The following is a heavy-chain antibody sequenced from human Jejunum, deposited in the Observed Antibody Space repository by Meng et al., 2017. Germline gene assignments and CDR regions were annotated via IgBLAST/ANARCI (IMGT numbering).Heavy chain of an antibody. CDR1: GGSISGGDYY. Sequence: QVQLQESGPGLVKPSQTLSLTCTVSGGSISGGDYYWSWIRQPPGKGLEWIGYIHYIGRAFFHPSFKRRADISVDTSNNQFSLKLNSVTAGDTAVYYCARERWEYYESRGFDSWGQGTLVTVSS. V-gene: IGHV4-30-4*01. CDR2: IHYIGRA. D-gene: IGHD3-22*01. CDR3: ARERWEYYESRGFDS. J-gene: IGHJ4*02.